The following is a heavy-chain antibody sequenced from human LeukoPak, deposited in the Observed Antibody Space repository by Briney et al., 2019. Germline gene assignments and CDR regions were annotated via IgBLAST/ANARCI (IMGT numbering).Heavy chain of an antibody. V-gene: IGHV3-23*01. CDR3: ATGTDYDFWSGYYIYFYGMDV. D-gene: IGHD3-3*01. Sequence: GGSLSLSCAASGFTFSSYAMSWVRQAPGKGLEWVSAISGSGGSTYYADSVKGQFTISRDNSKNTLYLQMNSLRAEDTAVYYCATGTDYDFWSGYYIYFYGMDVWGQGATVTVSS. CDR1: GFTFSSYA. CDR2: ISGSGGST. J-gene: IGHJ6*02.